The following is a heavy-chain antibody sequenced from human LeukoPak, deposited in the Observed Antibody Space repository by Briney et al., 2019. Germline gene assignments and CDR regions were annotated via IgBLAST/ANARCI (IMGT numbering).Heavy chain of an antibody. Sequence: GGSLRLSCAASGFTFSNAWMSWVRQAPGKGLEWVSAISGSGGSTYYADSVKGRFTISRDNSKNTLYLQMNSLRAEDTAVYYCAKDLKYYYDSSGPFDYWGQGTLVTVSS. J-gene: IGHJ4*02. CDR2: ISGSGGST. V-gene: IGHV3-23*01. CDR3: AKDLKYYYDSSGPFDY. CDR1: GFTFSNAW. D-gene: IGHD3-22*01.